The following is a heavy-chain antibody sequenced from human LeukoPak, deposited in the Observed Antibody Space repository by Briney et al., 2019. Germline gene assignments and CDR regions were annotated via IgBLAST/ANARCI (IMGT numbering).Heavy chain of an antibody. D-gene: IGHD3-9*01. CDR2: ISYDGSNK. J-gene: IGHJ4*02. Sequence: GGSLRLSCAASGFTFSSYGMHWVRQAPGKGLEWVAVISYDGSNKYYADSVKGRFTISRDNSKNTLYLQMNSLRAEDTAVYYCAKDRGYFDWFDYWGQGTLVTVSS. V-gene: IGHV3-30*18. CDR3: AKDRGYFDWFDY. CDR1: GFTFSSYG.